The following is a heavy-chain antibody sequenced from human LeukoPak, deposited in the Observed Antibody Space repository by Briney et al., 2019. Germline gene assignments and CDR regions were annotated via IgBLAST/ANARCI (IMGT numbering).Heavy chain of an antibody. J-gene: IGHJ4*02. Sequence: GGSLRLSCAASGFTFSSYAMSWVRQAPGKGLEWVANIKQDGSEKYYVDSVKGRFTISRDNAKNSLYLQMNSLRAEDTAVYYCACLIVPYDYWGQGTLVTVSS. CDR2: IKQDGSEK. CDR1: GFTFSSYA. V-gene: IGHV3-7*01. D-gene: IGHD2-8*01. CDR3: ACLIVPYDY.